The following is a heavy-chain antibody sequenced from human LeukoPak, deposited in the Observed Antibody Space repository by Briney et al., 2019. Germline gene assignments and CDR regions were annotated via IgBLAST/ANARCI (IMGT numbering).Heavy chain of an antibody. CDR2: IYTSGST. Sequence: SETLSLTCTVSGGSISSGSYYWSWIRQPAGKGLEWIGRIYTSGSTNYNPSLKSRVTISVDTSKNQFSLKLSSVTAADTAVYYCARTPTRGSLDYWGQGTLVTVSS. CDR1: GGSISSGSYY. V-gene: IGHV4-61*02. CDR3: ARTPTRGSLDY. J-gene: IGHJ4*02. D-gene: IGHD2-15*01.